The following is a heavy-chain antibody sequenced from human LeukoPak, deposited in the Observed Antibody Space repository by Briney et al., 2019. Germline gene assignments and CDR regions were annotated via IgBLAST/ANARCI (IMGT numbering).Heavy chain of an antibody. CDR3: ARERASSVGDWGPFDY. Sequence: VASVKVSCKASGGAFSSYAISWVRQAPGQGLEWMGGIIPIFGTANYAQKFQGRVTITTDESTSTAYMELSSLRSEDTAVYYCARERASSVGDWGPFDYWGQGTLVTVSS. J-gene: IGHJ4*02. CDR1: GGAFSSYA. CDR2: IIPIFGTA. V-gene: IGHV1-69*05. D-gene: IGHD3-16*01.